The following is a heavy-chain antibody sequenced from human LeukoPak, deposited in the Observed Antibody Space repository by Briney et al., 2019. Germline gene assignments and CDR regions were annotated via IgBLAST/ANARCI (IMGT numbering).Heavy chain of an antibody. D-gene: IGHD3-16*01. J-gene: IGHJ5*02. CDR2: ISYDGSNR. Sequence: GGSLRLSCAASGFTFSSYGMHWVRQAPGKGLEWVAVISYDGSNRYYADSVKGRFTISRDNSKNTLYLQMNSLRAEDTAVYYCAKEGVWGPTRLDRTWFDPWGQGTLVTVSS. V-gene: IGHV3-30*18. CDR1: GFTFSSYG. CDR3: AKEGVWGPTRLDRTWFDP.